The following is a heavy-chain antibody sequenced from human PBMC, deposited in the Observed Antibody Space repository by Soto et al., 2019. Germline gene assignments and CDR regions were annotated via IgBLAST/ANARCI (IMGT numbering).Heavy chain of an antibody. J-gene: IGHJ6*02. CDR2: IYYSGST. D-gene: IGHD2-8*02. V-gene: IGHV4-31*03. CDR3: ARDRPTILDYYSGMDV. CDR1: GGSISSGGYY. Sequence: NPSETLSLTCTVSGGSISSGGYYWSWIRQHPGKGLEWIGYIYYSGSTHYNPSLKSRVTISVDTSKNQFSLKLSSVTAADTAVYYCARDRPTILDYYSGMDVWGQGTTVTVSS.